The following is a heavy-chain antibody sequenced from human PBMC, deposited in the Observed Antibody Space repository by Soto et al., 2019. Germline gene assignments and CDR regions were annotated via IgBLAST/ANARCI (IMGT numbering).Heavy chain of an antibody. CDR2: INVDNGNT. CDR3: ARGDAPGSWRFDY. V-gene: IGHV1-3*01. D-gene: IGHD3-10*01. J-gene: IGHJ4*02. Sequence: QVHLVQSGAEVKTPGASVRVSCKTSGYTFRNYAIHWVRQAPGQRLEWLGDINVDNGNTEYSQNFRDRVTITRDTSATTAYMELSSLTSQDTAVYYCARGDAPGSWRFDYWGQGTLVTVSS. CDR1: GYTFRNYA.